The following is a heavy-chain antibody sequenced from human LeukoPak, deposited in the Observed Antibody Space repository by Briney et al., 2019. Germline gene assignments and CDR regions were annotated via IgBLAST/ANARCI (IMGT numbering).Heavy chain of an antibody. V-gene: IGHV3-33*01. CDR2: IWYDGSNK. CDR3: ARWGGYSSGWYGLHY. J-gene: IGHJ4*02. CDR1: GFTFSSYG. D-gene: IGHD6-19*01. Sequence: GGSLRLSCAASGFTFSSYGMHWVRQAPGKGLEWVAVIWYDGSNKYYADSVKGRFTISRDNSKNTLYLQMNSLRAEDTAVYYCARWGGYSSGWYGLHYWSQGTLVTVSS.